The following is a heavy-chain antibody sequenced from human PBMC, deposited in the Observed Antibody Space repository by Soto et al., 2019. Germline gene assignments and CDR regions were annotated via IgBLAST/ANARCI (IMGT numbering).Heavy chain of an antibody. Sequence: ASVKSCKASGYTFTGYYMHWVRQAPGQGLEWMGWINPNSGGTNYAQKFQGRVTMTRDTSISTAYMELSRLRSDDTAVYYCARGPDAFDIWGQGTMVTVSS. V-gene: IGHV1-2*02. J-gene: IGHJ3*02. CDR2: INPNSGGT. CDR3: ARGPDAFDI. CDR1: GYTFTGYY.